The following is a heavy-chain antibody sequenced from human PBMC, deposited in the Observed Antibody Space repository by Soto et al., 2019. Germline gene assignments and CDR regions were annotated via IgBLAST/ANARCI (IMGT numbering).Heavy chain of an antibody. CDR2: IYYSGST. D-gene: IGHD1-26*01. J-gene: IGHJ4*02. CDR3: ARRSGSYGAYYFDY. CDR1: DGSISSRGCY. V-gene: IGHV4-30-4*08. Sequence: SHPCTVSDGSISSRGCYCSCNHQPPGKGLEWIGYIYYSGSTNYNPSLKSRVTISVDTSKNQFSLKLSSVTAADTAVYYCARRSGSYGAYYFDYWGQGTLVTVSS.